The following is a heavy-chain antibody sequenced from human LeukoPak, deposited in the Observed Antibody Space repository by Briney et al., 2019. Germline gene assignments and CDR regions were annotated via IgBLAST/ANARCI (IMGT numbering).Heavy chain of an antibody. CDR1: GLTFSSYS. J-gene: IGHJ4*02. CDR3: AKRLGGTSGWHYFDS. D-gene: IGHD6-19*01. V-gene: IGHV3-30*18. CDR2: VSYDGNTK. Sequence: GSLRLSCAASGLTFSSYSMNWVRQVPGKGLEWVAVVSYDGNTKYYADSVKGRFTISRDNSKNTLYVQMNSLRAEDTAVYFCAKRLGGTSGWHYFDSWGQGTLVTVSS.